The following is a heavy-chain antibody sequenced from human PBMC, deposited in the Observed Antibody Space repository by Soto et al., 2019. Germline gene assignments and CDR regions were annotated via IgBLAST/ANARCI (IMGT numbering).Heavy chain of an antibody. CDR1: GGSISGYY. CDR2: IYYSGST. J-gene: IGHJ3*02. V-gene: IGHV4-59*08. D-gene: IGHD5-12*01. CDR3: AKRYSGYDDAFDI. Sequence: QVQLQESGPGLVKPSETLSVTCTVSGGSISGYYWSWIRQPPGKGLEWITYIYYSGSTNYNPSLKSRVTISVDTSKNQFSLKLSSVTAADTAVYYCAKRYSGYDDAFDIWGQGTTVTVSS.